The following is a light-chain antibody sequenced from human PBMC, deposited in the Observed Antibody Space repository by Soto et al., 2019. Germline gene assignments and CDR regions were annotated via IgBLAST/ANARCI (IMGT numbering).Light chain of an antibody. CDR1: SSDVGDFDC. V-gene: IGLV2-14*01. CDR3: SSYTSSSTLV. J-gene: IGLJ2*01. Sequence: QSALTQPASVSWSPGQSITISCTGTSSDVGDFDCVSWYQQHPGKAPKLMIYEVSDRPSGVSNRFSGSKSGDTASLTISGLQAEDEADYYCSSYTSSSTLVFGGGTKLTVL. CDR2: EVS.